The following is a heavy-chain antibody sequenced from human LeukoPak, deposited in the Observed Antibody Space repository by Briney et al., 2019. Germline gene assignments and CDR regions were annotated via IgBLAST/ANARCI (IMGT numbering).Heavy chain of an antibody. CDR1: GGSFSGYY. Sequence: SETLSLTCAVYGGSFSGYYWSWIRQPPGTGLEWIGEINHSGSTNYNPSLKSRVTISVDTSKNQFSLKLSSVTAADTAVYYCARARGYSYGYHYWGQGTLVTVSS. D-gene: IGHD5-18*01. CDR2: INHSGST. V-gene: IGHV4-34*01. J-gene: IGHJ4*02. CDR3: ARARGYSYGYHY.